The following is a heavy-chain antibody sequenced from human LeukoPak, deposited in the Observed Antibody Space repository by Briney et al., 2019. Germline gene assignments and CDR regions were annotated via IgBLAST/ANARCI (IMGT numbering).Heavy chain of an antibody. Sequence: GGSLRLSCAASGFTFSSYWMHWVRQAPGKGLVWVSRINSDGSSTSYADPVKGRFTISRDNAKNTLYLQMNSLRAEDTAVYYCAKEDYGSGSYYNGEVDYWGQGTLVTVSS. CDR2: INSDGSST. J-gene: IGHJ4*02. CDR1: GFTFSSYW. V-gene: IGHV3-74*01. D-gene: IGHD3-10*01. CDR3: AKEDYGSGSYYNGEVDY.